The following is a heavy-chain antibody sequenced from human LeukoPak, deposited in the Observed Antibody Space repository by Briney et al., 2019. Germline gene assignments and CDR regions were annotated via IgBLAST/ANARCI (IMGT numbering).Heavy chain of an antibody. CDR2: IYGDGRT. CDR1: GFTVRSNY. CDR3: STTVPNVVATMITDY. Sequence: GGSPRLSCAASGFTVRSNYMSWVRQAPGKGLEWASVIYGDGRTYYADSVKGRFTISRDNSGNTVYLQMNSLRDEDTAMYYCSTTVPNVVATMITDYWGQGTLVTVSS. D-gene: IGHD5-12*01. J-gene: IGHJ4*02. V-gene: IGHV3-53*01.